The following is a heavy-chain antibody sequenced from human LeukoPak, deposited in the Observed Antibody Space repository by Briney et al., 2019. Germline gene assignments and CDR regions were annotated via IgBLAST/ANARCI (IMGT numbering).Heavy chain of an antibody. V-gene: IGHV3-23*01. CDR3: ALSLLRYFDWFY. CDR1: GFTFSSYA. D-gene: IGHD3-9*01. Sequence: GGSLRLSCAASGFTFSSYAMSWVRQAPGKGLEWVSAISGSGGSTYYADSVKGRFTISRDNSKNTLYLQMNSLRAEDTAVYYCALSLLRYFDWFYWGQGTLVTDSS. CDR2: ISGSGGST. J-gene: IGHJ4*02.